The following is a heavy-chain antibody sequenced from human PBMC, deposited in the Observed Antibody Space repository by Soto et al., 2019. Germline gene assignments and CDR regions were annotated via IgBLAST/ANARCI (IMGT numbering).Heavy chain of an antibody. CDR3: ARRRYCGYDCYSKHYYGMDV. CDR1: GDTISSYT. J-gene: IGHJ6*02. Sequence: QVQLVQSGAEVKKPGSSVKVSCRASGDTISSYTVNWLRQAPGRGLEWMGMIIPILTTTDYAQNFRGRLTITADKSTNTVYMELSSLRSEDTAVYYCARRRYCGYDCYSKHYYGMDVWGQGTTVTVAS. D-gene: IGHD2-21*02. CDR2: IIPILTTT. V-gene: IGHV1-69*08.